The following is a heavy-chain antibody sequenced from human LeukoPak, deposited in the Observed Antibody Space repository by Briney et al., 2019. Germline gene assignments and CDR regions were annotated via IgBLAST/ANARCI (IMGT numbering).Heavy chain of an antibody. CDR3: ATDSSGYLVLDY. J-gene: IGHJ4*02. D-gene: IGHD3-22*01. CDR2: ISGSGGST. CDR1: GFTFSSYG. V-gene: IGHV3-23*01. Sequence: GGTLRLSCAASGFTFSSYGMSWVRQAPGKGLEWVSAISGSGGSTYYADSVKGRFTISRDNSKNTLYLQMNSLRAEDTAVYYCATDSSGYLVLDYWGQGTLVTVSS.